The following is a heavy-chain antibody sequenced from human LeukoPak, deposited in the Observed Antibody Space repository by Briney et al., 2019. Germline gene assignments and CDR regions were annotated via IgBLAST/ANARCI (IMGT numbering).Heavy chain of an antibody. Sequence: GGSLRLPCAASGLTFSTNWMSWVRQAPGKGLEWVANIKQDGSEKYYVDSVKGRFTISRDNAKNSLYLQMNSLRAEDTAVYYCAREFDISRYGMDVWGQGTTVTVSS. J-gene: IGHJ6*02. CDR3: AREFDISRYGMDV. CDR1: GLTFSTNW. V-gene: IGHV3-7*04. D-gene: IGHD3-9*01. CDR2: IKQDGSEK.